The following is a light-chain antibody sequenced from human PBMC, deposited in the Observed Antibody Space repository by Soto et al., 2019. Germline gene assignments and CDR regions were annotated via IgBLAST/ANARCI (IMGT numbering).Light chain of an antibody. CDR1: QSVLYSSNNKKY. J-gene: IGKJ4*01. V-gene: IGKV4-1*01. CDR3: QQYYSTPLT. CDR2: WAS. Sequence: IVMTQSPDSLAVSLGERATINCRSRQSVLYSSNNKKYLAWYQQKPGQPPKLLIYWASARESGVPDRFSGSGSGTDFTLTISSLQAEDVAVYYCQQYYSTPLTFGGGTKVDIK.